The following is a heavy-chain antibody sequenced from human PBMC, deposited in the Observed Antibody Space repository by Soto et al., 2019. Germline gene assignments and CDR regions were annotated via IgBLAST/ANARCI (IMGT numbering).Heavy chain of an antibody. Sequence: PSETLSLTCTVSGGSISSSSYYWGWIRQPPGKGLEWIGSIYYSGSTYYNPSLKSRVTISVDTSKNQFSLKLSSVTAADTAVYYCARWGSIAGATTRHYYYYYGLDVWGQGTTVTVSS. CDR2: IYYSGST. CDR1: GGSISSSSYY. V-gene: IGHV4-39*01. D-gene: IGHD1-26*01. CDR3: ARWGSIAGATTRHYYYYYGLDV. J-gene: IGHJ6*02.